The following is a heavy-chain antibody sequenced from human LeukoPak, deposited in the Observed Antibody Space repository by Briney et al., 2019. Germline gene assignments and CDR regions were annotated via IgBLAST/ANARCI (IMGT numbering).Heavy chain of an antibody. J-gene: IGHJ4*02. CDR3: AISVHSGYDLHNYDY. CDR1: GYTFTSYG. V-gene: IGHV1-18*01. D-gene: IGHD5-12*01. Sequence: ASVKVSCKASGYTFTSYGISWVRHATGQGLELMGWISAYNGNTNYAQKLQGRVTMTTDTSTSTAYMELRSLRSDDTAVYYCAISVHSGYDLHNYDYWGQGTLVTVSS. CDR2: ISAYNGNT.